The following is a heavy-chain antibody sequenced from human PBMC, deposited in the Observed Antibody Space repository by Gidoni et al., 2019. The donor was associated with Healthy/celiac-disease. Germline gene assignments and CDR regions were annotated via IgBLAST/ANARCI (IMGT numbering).Heavy chain of an antibody. D-gene: IGHD6-19*01. CDR2: IRWNSGII. J-gene: IGHJ4*02. CDR1: GCTLEDYA. V-gene: IGHV3-9*01. Sequence: EVQLVESGGGLVQPGRSLRLDCAASGCTLEDYAMHWVRQAPGKGLGCVSGIRWNSGIIGYADSVKGRFTISRDNAKNSLYLQMNSLRAEDTALYYCAKDIDSSGWYDAFDYWGQGTLVTVSS. CDR3: AKDIDSSGWYDAFDY.